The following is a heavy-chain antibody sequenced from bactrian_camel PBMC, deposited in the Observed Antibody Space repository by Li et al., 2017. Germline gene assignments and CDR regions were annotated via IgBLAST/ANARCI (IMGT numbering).Heavy chain of an antibody. CDR3: AADACAAVHGRMNTRGAGSTPKVTDFGY. J-gene: IGHJ6*01. D-gene: IGHD1*01. CDR2: IGSDGGT. CDR1: SRSNC. Sequence: HVQLVESGGGSVQAGDSLRLSCAYSSRSNCMMWFRHTPGEEREGIAWIGSDGGTSYADSVKGRFTISRDNAGNTLYLKMSSLKPEDTAMYYCAADACAAVHGRMNTRGAGSTPKVTDFGYWGQGTQVTVS. V-gene: IGHV3S55*01.